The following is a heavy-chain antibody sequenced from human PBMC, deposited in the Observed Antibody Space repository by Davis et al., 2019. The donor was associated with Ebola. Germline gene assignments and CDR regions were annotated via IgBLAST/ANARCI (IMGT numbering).Heavy chain of an antibody. V-gene: IGHV3-74*01. D-gene: IGHD6-25*01. J-gene: IGHJ4*02. Sequence: PGGSLRPSCAASGFIFSDYWMNWVRQTPGKGLVWVSRITNDGTRTSYADSVQGRFTIFRDNAKNTLFLQLNSLRVEDTAIYYCARREAASIDYWGQGTLVTVSS. CDR1: GFIFSDYW. CDR2: ITNDGTRT. CDR3: ARREAASIDY.